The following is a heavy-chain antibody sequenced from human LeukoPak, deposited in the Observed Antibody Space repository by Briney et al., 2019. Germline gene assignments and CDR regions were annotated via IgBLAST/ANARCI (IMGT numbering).Heavy chain of an antibody. CDR2: IYYSGST. CDR1: GGSISSYY. V-gene: IGHV4-59*01. J-gene: IGHJ6*03. CDR3: ARDSANFWSGSPGYMDV. Sequence: SETLSLTCTVSGGSISSYYWSWIRQPPGKGLEWIGYIYYSGSTNYNPSLKSRVTISVDTSKNQFSPKLSSVTAADTAVYYCARDSANFWSGSPGYMDVWGKGTTVTVSS. D-gene: IGHD3-3*01.